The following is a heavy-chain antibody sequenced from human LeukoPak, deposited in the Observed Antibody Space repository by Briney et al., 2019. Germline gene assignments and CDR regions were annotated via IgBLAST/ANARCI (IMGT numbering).Heavy chain of an antibody. CDR3: ARDGPWDHADFDY. J-gene: IGHJ4*02. V-gene: IGHV3-48*04. D-gene: IGHD1-14*01. CDR1: GFTFSNYS. CDR2: ISSSSSTI. Sequence: PGGSLRLSCAASGFTFSNYSMNWVRQAPGKGLEWVSYISSSSSTIYYADSVKGRFTISRDNAKNSLYLQMNSLRGEDTAVYYCARDGPWDHADFDYWGQGTLVTVSS.